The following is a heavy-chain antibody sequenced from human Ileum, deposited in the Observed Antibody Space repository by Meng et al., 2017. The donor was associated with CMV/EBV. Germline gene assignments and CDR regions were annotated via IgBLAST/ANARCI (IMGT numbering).Heavy chain of an antibody. J-gene: IGHJ4*02. Sequence: QVHLLPSGAEVKKPGASVKIPCKTSGYTFTGHNIGWVRLAPGQGLEWVGWISLGNGQTVYGHKVQGRVTVTTDTSTSTAYMELRSLRSDDTAMYYCARDVWGFDYWGQGTMVTVAA. D-gene: IGHD7-27*01. V-gene: IGHV1-18*04. CDR2: ISLGNGQT. CDR3: ARDVWGFDY. CDR1: GYTFTGHN.